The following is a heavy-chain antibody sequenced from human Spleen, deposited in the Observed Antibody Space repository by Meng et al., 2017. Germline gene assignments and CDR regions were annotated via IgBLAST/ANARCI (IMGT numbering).Heavy chain of an antibody. J-gene: IGHJ4*02. D-gene: IGHD1-26*01. V-gene: IGHV1-18*01. Sequence: ASVKVSCKASGYTFTSNDISWVRQAPGQGLEWMGWINACNGYTNSAQNLQGRVTMTTDTSTSTAYMDLRSLRSDDTAVYYCASVGVGATFDYWGQGTLVTVSS. CDR3: ASVGVGATFDY. CDR1: GYTFTSND. CDR2: INACNGYT.